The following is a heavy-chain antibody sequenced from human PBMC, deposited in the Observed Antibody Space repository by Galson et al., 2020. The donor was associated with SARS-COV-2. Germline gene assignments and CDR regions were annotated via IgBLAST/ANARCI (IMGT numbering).Heavy chain of an antibody. CDR3: ARGRGVSDTRPDS. CDR2: IRGSGGGT. CDR1: GLGFSNYG. Sequence: GGSLRLSCADSGLGFSNYGMSWVRQAPGKGLEWVSAIRGSGGGTFYADSVKGRFTIFRDNSKNILYLALNNLRAEDTAIYYCARGRGVSDTRPDSWGQGTLVTVSS. J-gene: IGHJ5*02. D-gene: IGHD5-18*01. V-gene: IGHV3-23*01.